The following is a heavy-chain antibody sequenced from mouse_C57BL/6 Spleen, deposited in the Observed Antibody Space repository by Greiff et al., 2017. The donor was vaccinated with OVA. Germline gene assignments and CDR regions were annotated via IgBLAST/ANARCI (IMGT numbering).Heavy chain of an antibody. J-gene: IGHJ4*01. V-gene: IGHV1-5*01. Sequence: DVKLVESGTVLARPGASVKMSCKTSGYTFTSYWMHWVKQRPGQGLEWIGAIYPGNSDTSYNQKFKGKAKLTAVTSASTAYMELSSLTNEDSAVYYCTHYYGSTSYAMDYWGQGTSVTVSS. CDR2: IYPGNSDT. CDR3: THYYGSTSYAMDY. CDR1: GYTFTSYW. D-gene: IGHD1-1*01.